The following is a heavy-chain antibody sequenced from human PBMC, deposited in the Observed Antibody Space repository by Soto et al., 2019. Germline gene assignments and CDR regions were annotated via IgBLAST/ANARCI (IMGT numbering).Heavy chain of an antibody. CDR2: INWNGGST. J-gene: IGHJ3*02. D-gene: IGHD3-22*01. Sequence: GGSLRLSCAASGFTFSSYSMNWVRQAPGKGLEWVSGINWNGGSTGYADSVRGRFTISRDNAKNSLYLQMNSLRAEDTALYYCARGHGTYYYDSSGYRDAFDIWGQGTMVTVSS. CDR3: ARGHGTYYYDSSGYRDAFDI. CDR1: GFTFSSYS. V-gene: IGHV3-20*04.